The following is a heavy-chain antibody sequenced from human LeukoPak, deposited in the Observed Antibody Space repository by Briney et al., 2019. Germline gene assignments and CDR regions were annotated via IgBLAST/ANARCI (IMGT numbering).Heavy chain of an antibody. J-gene: IGHJ4*02. CDR3: ARVRGGQGEPFDY. CDR2: INHSGTT. CDR1: GGSFSGYY. D-gene: IGHD1-14*01. V-gene: IGHV4-34*01. Sequence: PSETLSLTCAVYGGSFSGYYWSWIRQPPGKGLEWIVEINHSGTTNYNPSLKSRVTISVDTSKNQFSLKLSSVTAADTAVYYCARVRGGQGEPFDYWGQGTLVTVSS.